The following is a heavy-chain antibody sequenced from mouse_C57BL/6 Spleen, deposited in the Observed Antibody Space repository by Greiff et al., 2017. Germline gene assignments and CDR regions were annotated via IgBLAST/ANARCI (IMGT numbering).Heavy chain of an antibody. D-gene: IGHD2-5*01. CDR1: GFTFSDYG. V-gene: IGHV5-17*01. CDR3: AREWSNYDARDY. Sequence: EVKLQESGGGLVKPGGSLKLSCAASGFTFSDYGMHWVRQAPEKGLEWVAYISSGSSTIYYADTVKGRFTISRDNAKNTLFLQMTSLRSEDTAMYYCAREWSNYDARDYWGQGTSVTVSS. CDR2: ISSGSSTI. J-gene: IGHJ4*01.